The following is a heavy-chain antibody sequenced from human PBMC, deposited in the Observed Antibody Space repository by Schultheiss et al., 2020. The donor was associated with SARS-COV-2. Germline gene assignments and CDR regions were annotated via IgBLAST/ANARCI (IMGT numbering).Heavy chain of an antibody. CDR3: ARDPLSSWYMFDY. V-gene: IGHV4-38-2*02. J-gene: IGHJ4*02. CDR2: INHSGST. CDR1: GGSISSGYY. Sequence: SETLSLTCTVSGGSISSGYYWGWIRQPPGKGLEWIGEINHSGSTNYNPSLKSRVTISVDTSKNQFSLKLSSVTAADTAVYYCARDPLSSWYMFDYWGQGTLVTVSS. D-gene: IGHD6-13*01.